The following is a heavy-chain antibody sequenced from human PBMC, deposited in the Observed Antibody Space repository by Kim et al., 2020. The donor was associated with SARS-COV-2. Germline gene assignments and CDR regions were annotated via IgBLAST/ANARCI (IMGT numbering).Heavy chain of an antibody. V-gene: IGHV4-31*02. J-gene: IGHJ3*02. CDR3: AREDGYSSGRRDDAFDI. D-gene: IGHD6-19*01. Sequence: LKSRVTISVDTSKNQFSLKLSSVTAADTAVYYCAREDGYSSGRRDDAFDIWGQGTMVTVSS.